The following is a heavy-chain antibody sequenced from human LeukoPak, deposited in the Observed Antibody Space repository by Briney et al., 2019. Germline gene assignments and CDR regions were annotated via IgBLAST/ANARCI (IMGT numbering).Heavy chain of an antibody. V-gene: IGHV4-4*07. CDR1: GGSISSYF. CDR3: TRGRTLSSPFDS. CDR2: IYLNGST. D-gene: IGHD2-2*01. Sequence: SGTLSLTCTVSGGSISSYFWSWIRQPAGKGLEWIGRIYLNGSTIYNPSLKSRVTMSVDTSKNQFSLKLSSLTAADTAVYYCTRGRTLSSPFDSWGQGTLVTVSS. J-gene: IGHJ4*02.